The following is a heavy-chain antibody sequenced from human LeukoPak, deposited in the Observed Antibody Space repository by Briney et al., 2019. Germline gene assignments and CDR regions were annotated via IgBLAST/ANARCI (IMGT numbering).Heavy chain of an antibody. CDR1: GGSISSSSYY. D-gene: IGHD3-22*01. V-gene: IGHV4-39*07. Sequence: SETLSLTCTVSGGSISSSSYYWSWIRQPPGKGLEWIREINHSGSTNYNPSLKSRVTISVDTSKNQFSLKLSSVTAADTAVYYCARGVPVIPPRSSSGYSDYWGQGTLVTVSS. CDR3: ARGVPVIPPRSSSGYSDY. J-gene: IGHJ4*02. CDR2: INHSGST.